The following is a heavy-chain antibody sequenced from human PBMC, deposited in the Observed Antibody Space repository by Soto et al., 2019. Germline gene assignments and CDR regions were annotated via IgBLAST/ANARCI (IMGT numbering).Heavy chain of an antibody. D-gene: IGHD3-10*01. CDR1: GGSFSGYY. V-gene: IGHV4-34*01. J-gene: IGHJ5*02. CDR2: INHSGST. Sequence: SETLSLTCAVYGGSFSGYYWSWIRQPPGKGLEWIGEINHSGSTNYNPSLRSRVTISVDTSKNQFSLKLSSVTAADTAVYYCASLTYYYGSGSYYPNWFDPWGQGTLVTVSS. CDR3: ASLTYYYGSGSYYPNWFDP.